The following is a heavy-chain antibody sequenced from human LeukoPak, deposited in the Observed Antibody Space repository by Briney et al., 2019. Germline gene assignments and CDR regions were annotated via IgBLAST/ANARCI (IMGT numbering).Heavy chain of an antibody. V-gene: IGHV3-23*01. J-gene: IGHJ4*02. CDR1: GFTFSSYA. CDR2: ISGSGGIT. CDR3: AKEGYSSSWNADFDY. D-gene: IGHD6-13*01. Sequence: TGGSLRLSCAASGFTFSSYAMSGGRQAPGKGLEWGSAISGSGGITYYADSVKGRFTISRDNSKNTLYLRMNSLRAEDTAVYYCAKEGYSSSWNADFDYWGQGTLVIVSS.